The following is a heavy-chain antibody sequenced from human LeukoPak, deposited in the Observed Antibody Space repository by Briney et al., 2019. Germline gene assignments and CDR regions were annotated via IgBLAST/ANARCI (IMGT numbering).Heavy chain of an antibody. CDR1: GFTFSSYE. V-gene: IGHV3-48*03. Sequence: GGSLRLSCAASGFTFSSYEMNWVRQAPGKGLEGVSYISSSGSTIYYADSVQGRFTISRDNAKNSLYLQMNSLRAEDTAVYYCARDLAVAGKGPGDYWGQGTLVTVSS. J-gene: IGHJ4*02. CDR3: ARDLAVAGKGPGDY. CDR2: ISSSGSTI. D-gene: IGHD6-19*01.